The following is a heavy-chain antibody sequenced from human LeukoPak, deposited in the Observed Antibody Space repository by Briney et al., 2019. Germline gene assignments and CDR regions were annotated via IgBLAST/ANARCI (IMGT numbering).Heavy chain of an antibody. D-gene: IGHD2-21*02. Sequence: SETLSLSCTIYSGSFGDDCWGWIRQAPGKGLEWIGEIDHGGSTNYNPSLASRVIVSRNTSKNQFFLNVTSVTVADTALYYCARFSSLTWGDWGDAFDVWGRGTMVTVSS. CDR1: SGSFGDDC. V-gene: IGHV4-34*10. J-gene: IGHJ3*01. CDR2: IDHGGST. CDR3: ARFSSLTWGDWGDAFDV.